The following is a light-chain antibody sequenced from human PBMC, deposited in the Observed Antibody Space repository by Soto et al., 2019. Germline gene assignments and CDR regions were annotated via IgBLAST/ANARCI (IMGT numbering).Light chain of an antibody. CDR3: MQTKQLPVT. V-gene: IGKV2D-29*01. CDR2: EVS. Sequence: DIVLTQSPLSLPVTPGQPASISCRSSQSVLHSDGKTHLYWYLQRPGQPPHLLIYEVSHRFSGVPDRFGGSGSGTEFTLKVSRVEAEDVGVYYCMQTKQLPVTFGQGTKVEIK. CDR1: QSVLHSDGKTH. J-gene: IGKJ1*01.